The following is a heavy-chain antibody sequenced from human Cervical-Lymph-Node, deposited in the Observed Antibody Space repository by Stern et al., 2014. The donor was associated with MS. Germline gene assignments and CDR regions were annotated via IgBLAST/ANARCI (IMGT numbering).Heavy chain of an antibody. V-gene: IGHV3-30*03. D-gene: IGHD1-1*01. Sequence: VKLEESGGGLVQPGRSLRLSCSVSGFTFSSYGMHWVRKAPGQGLEWVAVISHDDTFKNYADSVKGRFTISRDNSLNTLDLDMNSLKSEDTAVYHCARDVTGSLDYWGQGTLVTVSS. CDR1: GFTFSSYG. CDR2: ISHDDTFK. J-gene: IGHJ4*02. CDR3: ARDVTGSLDY.